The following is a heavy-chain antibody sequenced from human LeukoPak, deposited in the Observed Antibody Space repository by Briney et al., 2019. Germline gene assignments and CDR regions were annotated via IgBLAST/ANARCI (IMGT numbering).Heavy chain of an antibody. V-gene: IGHV3-11*06. D-gene: IGHD2-8*01. CDR1: GFTFSDYY. CDR3: AREGGVGDIDS. CDR2: ITTSSSYT. Sequence: PGGSLRLSCAASGFTFSDYYMSWVRQAPGKGLEWVSYITTSSSYTDYADSVKGRFTISRDNAKNSLYLQMNSLRAEDTAVYYCAREGGVGDIDSWGQGTLVTVSS. J-gene: IGHJ4*02.